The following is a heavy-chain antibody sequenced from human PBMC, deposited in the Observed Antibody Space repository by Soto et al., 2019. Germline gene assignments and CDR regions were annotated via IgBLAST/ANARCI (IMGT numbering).Heavy chain of an antibody. V-gene: IGHV1-69*13. Sequence: ASVKVSCKASGGTFSSYAISWVRQAPGQGLEWMGGIIPIFGTANYAQKFQGRVTITADESTSTAYMELSSLRSEDTAVYYCATSPASKDCSGGSCYQYYYYYYGMDVWGQGTTVTVSS. CDR2: IIPIFGTA. D-gene: IGHD2-15*01. CDR3: ATSPASKDCSGGSCYQYYYYYYGMDV. CDR1: GGTFSSYA. J-gene: IGHJ6*02.